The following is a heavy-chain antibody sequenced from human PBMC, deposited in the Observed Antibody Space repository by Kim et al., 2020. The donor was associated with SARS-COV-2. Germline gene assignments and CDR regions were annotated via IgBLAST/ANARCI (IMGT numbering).Heavy chain of an antibody. CDR1: GFTFSSYW. D-gene: IGHD6-13*01. CDR3: ARGVAAAGTSIDY. CDR2: IKEDGSEK. V-gene: IGHV3-7*03. J-gene: IGHJ4*02. Sequence: GGSLRLSCAASGFTFSSYWMCWVRLVPGKGLEWVANIKEDGSEKFFVDSVKGRFTLSRDNARNSVYLQMNRLRPEDTALYFCARGVAAAGTSIDYWGQGTLVTVSS.